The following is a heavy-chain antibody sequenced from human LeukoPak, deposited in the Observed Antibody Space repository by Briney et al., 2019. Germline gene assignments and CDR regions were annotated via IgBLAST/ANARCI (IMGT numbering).Heavy chain of an antibody. CDR2: IYYTGST. D-gene: IGHD4-23*01. CDR1: GGSISTYY. V-gene: IGHV4-59*08. J-gene: IGHJ4*02. CDR3: ARSYYGGSHQYYFDY. Sequence: SETLSLTCTVSGGSISTYYWSWIRQPPGKGLEWIGYIYYTGSTSYNPSLESRVTISVDTSKNHFSLKLSSVTAADTAVYYCARSYYGGSHQYYFDYRGQGTLVTVSS.